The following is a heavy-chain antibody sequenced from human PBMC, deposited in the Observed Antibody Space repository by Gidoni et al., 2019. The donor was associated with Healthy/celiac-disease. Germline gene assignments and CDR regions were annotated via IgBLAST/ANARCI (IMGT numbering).Heavy chain of an antibody. CDR3: AGSDDYGDYVPGPFDY. CDR1: GGSISSSSYY. V-gene: IGHV4-39*07. J-gene: IGHJ4*02. D-gene: IGHD4-17*01. Sequence: QLQLQESGPGLVKPSETLSLTCTVSGGSISSSSYYWGWIRQPPGKGLEWIGSIYYSGSTYYNPSLKSRVTISVDTSKNQFSLKLSSVTAADTAVYYCAGSDDYGDYVPGPFDYWGQGTLVTVSS. CDR2: IYYSGST.